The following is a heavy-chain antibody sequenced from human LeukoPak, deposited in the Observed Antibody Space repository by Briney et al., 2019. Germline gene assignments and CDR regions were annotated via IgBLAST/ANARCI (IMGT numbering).Heavy chain of an antibody. V-gene: IGHV1-18*01. J-gene: IGHJ3*02. CDR3: ARDLEYYGSGSYYNDVFDI. Sequence: ASVKVSCKASGFTFTTYGISWVRQAPGQGLEWMGWINAYNGSTNYAQKLQGRVTMTTDTSTSTAYMELRSLRSDDTAVYYCARDLEYYGSGSYYNDVFDIWGQGTMVTVSS. CDR2: INAYNGST. CDR1: GFTFTTYG. D-gene: IGHD3-10*01.